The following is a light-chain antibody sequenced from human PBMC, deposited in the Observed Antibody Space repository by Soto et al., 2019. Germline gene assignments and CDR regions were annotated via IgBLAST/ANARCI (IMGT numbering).Light chain of an antibody. Sequence: QSALTQPASVSGSPGQSIAISCTGTSSDVGGYKYVSWYQQHPGKAPKLLISEVSNRPSGVSDRFSGSKSGNTASLTISGLQAEDEDDYYCCSYVGATTYVFGTGTKVTVL. V-gene: IGLV2-14*01. J-gene: IGLJ1*01. CDR3: CSYVGATTYV. CDR2: EVS. CDR1: SSDVGGYKY.